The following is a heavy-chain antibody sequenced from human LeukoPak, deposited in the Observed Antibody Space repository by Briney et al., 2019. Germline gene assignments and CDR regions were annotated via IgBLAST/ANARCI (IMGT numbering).Heavy chain of an antibody. CDR1: GFTFDDYA. J-gene: IGHJ3*02. Sequence: GGSLRLSCAASGFTFDDYAMHWVRQAPGKGLEWVSGISWNSGSIGYADSVKGRFTISRDNAKNSLYLQMNSLRAEDTALYYCAKALIDCSGGSCYSIDAFDIWGQGTMVTVSS. V-gene: IGHV3-9*01. CDR3: AKALIDCSGGSCYSIDAFDI. CDR2: ISWNSGSI. D-gene: IGHD2-15*01.